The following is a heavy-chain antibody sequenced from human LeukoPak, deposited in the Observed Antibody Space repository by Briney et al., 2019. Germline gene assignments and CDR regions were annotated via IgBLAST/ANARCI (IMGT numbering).Heavy chain of an antibody. Sequence: QPGGSLRLSCAASGFTFSSHWMHWVRQAPGKGLVWVSRINSDGSTTTYADSVKGRFTISRDNANNTLYLQMSSLRAEDTAVYYCARERDSGGYRDDYWGQGTLVTVSS. J-gene: IGHJ4*02. CDR1: GFTFSSHW. CDR2: INSDGSTT. V-gene: IGHV3-74*01. CDR3: ARERDSGGYRDDY. D-gene: IGHD1-26*01.